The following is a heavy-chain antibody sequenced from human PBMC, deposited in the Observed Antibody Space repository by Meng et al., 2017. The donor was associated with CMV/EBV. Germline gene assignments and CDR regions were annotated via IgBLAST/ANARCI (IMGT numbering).Heavy chain of an antibody. Sequence: SGFSFSSYAMDWVRQAPGEGLEWVSAISGSGGGTCDADSVKGQFTISRDNSKNTLYLQMNSLRAEDTAVYYCAKQRGLEIGFEPSDYWGQGTLVTVSS. CDR3: AKQRGLEIGFEPSDY. CDR2: ISGSGGGT. CDR1: GFSFSSYA. V-gene: IGHV3-23*01. D-gene: IGHD3/OR15-3a*01. J-gene: IGHJ4*02.